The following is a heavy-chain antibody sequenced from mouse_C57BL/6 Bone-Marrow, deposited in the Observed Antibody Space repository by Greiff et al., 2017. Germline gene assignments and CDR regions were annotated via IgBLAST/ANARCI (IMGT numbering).Heavy chain of an antibody. V-gene: IGHV1-80*01. CDR2: IFPGDGDT. CDR1: GYAFSSYW. Sequence: VMLVESGAELVKPGALVKISCKASGYAFSSYWMNWVKQRPGKGLEWIGQIFPGDGDTNSNGKFKGKATLTADKSSSTAYMQLSSLTSEDSAVYFCARGAYWGQGTLVTVSA. J-gene: IGHJ3*01. CDR3: ARGAY.